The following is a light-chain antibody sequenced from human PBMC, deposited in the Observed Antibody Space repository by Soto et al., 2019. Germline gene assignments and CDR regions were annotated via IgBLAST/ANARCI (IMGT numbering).Light chain of an antibody. CDR2: LGS. J-gene: IGKJ1*01. CDR1: RSLLHSNGHSY. Sequence: DIVMTQSPLSLPVTPGEPASISCRSSRSLLHSNGHSYLDGYLHNPVQSPQLLIYLGSDRASGVTDRLSGSGSGTDFTMKISRVEVEDVGVYYCIQDLQTLWTFGQGTKVDIK. V-gene: IGKV2-28*01. CDR3: IQDLQTLWT.